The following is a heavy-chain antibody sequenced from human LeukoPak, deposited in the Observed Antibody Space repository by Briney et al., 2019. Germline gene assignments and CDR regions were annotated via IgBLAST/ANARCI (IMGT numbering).Heavy chain of an antibody. CDR1: GGSISSGGYY. CDR3: ARDLASGSYDY. CDR2: IYYSGST. J-gene: IGHJ4*02. Sequence: SETLSLTCTVSGGSISSGGYYWSWIRQHPGKGLEWIGYIYYSGSTNYNPSLKSRVTISVDTSKNQFSLKLSSVTAADTAVYYCARDLASGSYDYWGQGTLVTVSS. V-gene: IGHV4-61*08. D-gene: IGHD1-26*01.